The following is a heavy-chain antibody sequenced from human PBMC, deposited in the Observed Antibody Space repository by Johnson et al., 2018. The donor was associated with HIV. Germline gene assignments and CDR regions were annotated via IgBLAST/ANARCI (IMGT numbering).Heavy chain of an antibody. J-gene: IGHJ3*02. V-gene: IGHV3-30-3*01. CDR2: ISDDGSSR. D-gene: IGHD3-22*01. CDR3: ASRYYDDNTYSDAFDI. Sequence: QVQLVESGGGVVQPGGSLRLSCAASGFTFSRYPMHWIRQAPGEGLEWVALISDDGSSRYYADSVEGRFTISRDNSKNTLYLQMNSLRAEDTAVYYCASRYYDDNTYSDAFDIWGQGTMVTVSS. CDR1: GFTFSRYP.